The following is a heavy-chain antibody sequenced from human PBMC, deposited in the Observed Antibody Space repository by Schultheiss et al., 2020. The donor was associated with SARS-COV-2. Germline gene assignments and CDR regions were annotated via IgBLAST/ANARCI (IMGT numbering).Heavy chain of an antibody. Sequence: QTLSLTCTFSGFSLSTSGMCVSWIRQPPGKALEWLARIDWDDDKYYSTSLKTRLTITKDTSKNQVVLTMTNMDPVDTATYYCAHMTYNWFDPWGQGTLVTVSS. CDR2: IDWDDDK. V-gene: IGHV2-70*12. CDR3: AHMTYNWFDP. CDR1: GFSLSTSGMC. J-gene: IGHJ5*02.